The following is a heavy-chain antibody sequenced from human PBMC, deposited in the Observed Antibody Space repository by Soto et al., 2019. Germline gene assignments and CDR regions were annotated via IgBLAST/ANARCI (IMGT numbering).Heavy chain of an antibody. D-gene: IGHD2-2*02. J-gene: IGHJ6*02. V-gene: IGHV3-15*01. CDR2: IKGKTDGGTT. Sequence: EVQLVESGGGLVKPGGSLRLSCAASGFTFSYAWMSWVRQAPGKGLEWVGRIKGKTDGGTTDYGAPVKGRFTISRDDSKNTLYLQMNSLKTEDTAVYYCTTRYCSSTSCYIDYYYYYGMDVWGQGTTVTVSS. CDR3: TTRYCSSTSCYIDYYYYYGMDV. CDR1: GFTFSYAW.